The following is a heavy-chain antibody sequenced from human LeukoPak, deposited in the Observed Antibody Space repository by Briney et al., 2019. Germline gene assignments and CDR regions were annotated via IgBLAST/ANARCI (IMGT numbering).Heavy chain of an antibody. V-gene: IGHV3-53*01. CDR3: ARPMYYYDTSGHYYYHGMDV. CDR1: GFTFSSYG. Sequence: GGSLRLSCAASGFTFSSYGMNWVRQAPGKGLEWVSVIYSGGNTYYADSVKGRFTISRDNSKNTLYLQMNSLRAEDTAVYYCARPMYYYDTSGHYYYHGMDVWGQGTTVTVSS. CDR2: IYSGGNT. D-gene: IGHD3-22*01. J-gene: IGHJ6*02.